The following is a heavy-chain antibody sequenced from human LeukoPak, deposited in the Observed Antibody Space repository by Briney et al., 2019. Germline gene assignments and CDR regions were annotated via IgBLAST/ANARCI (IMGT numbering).Heavy chain of an antibody. CDR3: ARGYSSGFGN. Sequence: GASVKVSCKASGYSFTSHYIHWVRQAPGQGLEWMGMINPSRGSTSYAQKFQGRVTVTRDTPTSTVYMDLSSLGSEDTAVYYCARGYSSGFGNWGQGTLVTVSS. J-gene: IGHJ4*02. V-gene: IGHV1-46*01. CDR1: GYSFTSHY. D-gene: IGHD6-19*01. CDR2: INPSRGST.